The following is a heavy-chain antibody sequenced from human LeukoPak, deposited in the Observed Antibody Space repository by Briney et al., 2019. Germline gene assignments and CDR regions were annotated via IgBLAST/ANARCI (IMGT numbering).Heavy chain of an antibody. CDR3: AKDFGRTTVTTFEGY. J-gene: IGHJ4*02. CDR2: ISYDGSNK. D-gene: IGHD4-17*01. Sequence: PGGSLRLSCAASGFTFSSYGMHWVRQAPGKGLEWVAVISYDGSNKYYADSVKGRFTISRDNSKNTLYLQMNSLRAEDTAVYYSAKDFGRTTVTTFEGYWGQGTLVTVSS. V-gene: IGHV3-30*18. CDR1: GFTFSSYG.